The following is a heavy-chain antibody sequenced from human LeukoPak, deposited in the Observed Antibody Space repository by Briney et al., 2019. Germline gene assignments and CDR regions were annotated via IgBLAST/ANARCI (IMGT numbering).Heavy chain of an antibody. CDR2: TTSVGSST. V-gene: IGHV3-11*04. D-gene: IGHD2-21*01. Sequence: GGSVRLSRAGSLFTFGDYSMTLVRQAPGRGLEWLSFTTSVGSSTFYADSVRGRFTISRDNANNSLFLYMNSLRADDTALYYCASALNTVVISPYFLEYWGQGTLVTVSS. J-gene: IGHJ4*02. CDR1: LFTFGDYS. CDR3: ASALNTVVISPYFLEY.